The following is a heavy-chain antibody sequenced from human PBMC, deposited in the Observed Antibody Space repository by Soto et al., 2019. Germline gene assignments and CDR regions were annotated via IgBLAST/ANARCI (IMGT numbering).Heavy chain of an antibody. Sequence: SPTLSLPCAISGDSVSSNSAAWNWIRQSPSRGLEWLGRTYYRSKWYNDYAVSVKSRITINPDTSKNQFSLQLNSVTPEDTAVYYCARDLSWQWPPYNWFDPWGQGTLVTVSS. V-gene: IGHV6-1*01. J-gene: IGHJ5*02. D-gene: IGHD6-19*01. CDR1: GDSVSSNSAA. CDR3: ARDLSWQWPPYNWFDP. CDR2: TYYRSKWYN.